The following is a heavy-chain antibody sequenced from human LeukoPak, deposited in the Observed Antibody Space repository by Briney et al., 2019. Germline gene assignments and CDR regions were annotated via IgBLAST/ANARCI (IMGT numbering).Heavy chain of an antibody. D-gene: IGHD6-19*01. CDR1: GFTLSTYA. CDR3: AKDIAVTGPGDYFDY. Sequence: GMSLRLSCAACGFTLSTYAMSWVRQAPGKGLEGVSAISGSGSSTYYADSVKGRFTISRDNSKNTLYLQMNSLRAEDTAVYYCAKDIAVTGPGDYFDYWGQGTLVTVSS. J-gene: IGHJ4*02. V-gene: IGHV3-23*01. CDR2: ISGSGSST.